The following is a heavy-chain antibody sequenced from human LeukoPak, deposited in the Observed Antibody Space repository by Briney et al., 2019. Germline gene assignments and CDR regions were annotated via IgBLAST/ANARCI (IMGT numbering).Heavy chain of an antibody. V-gene: IGHV4-34*01. Sequence: SETLSLTCAVYGGSFSGYYWSWIRQPPGKGLEWIGEINHSGSTNYNPSLKSRVTISVDTSKNQFSLKLSSVTAADTAVYYCASAVYYGGNSGNWFDPWGRGTLVTVSS. CDR1: GGSFSGYY. D-gene: IGHD4-23*01. CDR2: INHSGST. J-gene: IGHJ5*02. CDR3: ASAVYYGGNSGNWFDP.